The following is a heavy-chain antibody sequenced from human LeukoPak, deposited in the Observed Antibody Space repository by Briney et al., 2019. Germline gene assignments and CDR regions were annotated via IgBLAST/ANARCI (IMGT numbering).Heavy chain of an antibody. V-gene: IGHV5-51*01. J-gene: IGHJ5*02. CDR1: GYSFTSYW. D-gene: IGHD4-17*01. CDR3: ARDRGYGDYQNWFDP. Sequence: GESLKISCKGSGYSFTSYWIGWVRQMPGKGLEWMGIIYPGDSDTRYSPSFQGQVTISADKSISTAYLQWSRLRSDDTAVYYCARDRGYGDYQNWFDPWGQGTLVTVSS. CDR2: IYPGDSDT.